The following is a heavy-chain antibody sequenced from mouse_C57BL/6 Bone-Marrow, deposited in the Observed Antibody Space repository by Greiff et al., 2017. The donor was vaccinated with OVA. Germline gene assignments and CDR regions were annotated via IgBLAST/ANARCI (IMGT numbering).Heavy chain of an antibody. V-gene: IGHV5-6*02. CDR3: ARRGYGKVFDD. CDR2: ISSGGSYT. J-gene: IGHJ2*01. CDR1: GFTFSSYG. Sequence: EVMLVESGGDLVKPGGSLKLSCAASGFTFSSYGMSWVRQTPDKRLEWVATISSGGSYTYYPDSVKGRFTISRDNAKNTLYLQMSSLKSEDTAMYYCARRGYGKVFDDWGQGTTLTVSS. D-gene: IGHD1-1*01.